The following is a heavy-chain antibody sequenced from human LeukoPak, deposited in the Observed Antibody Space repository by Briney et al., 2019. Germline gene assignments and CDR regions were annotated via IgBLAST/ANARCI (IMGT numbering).Heavy chain of an antibody. CDR1: GFDFTNYS. CDR2: VSKSGTYI. D-gene: IGHD2-2*01. Sequence: GGSLRLSCSASGFDFTNYSMNWVRQAPGKGLEWVSSVSKSGTYIDYADSVKGRFTISRDNAKNSLYLQMNSLRAEDTAVYYCARDRQLRNFDYWGQGTLVTVSS. CDR3: ARDRQLRNFDY. V-gene: IGHV3-21*01. J-gene: IGHJ4*02.